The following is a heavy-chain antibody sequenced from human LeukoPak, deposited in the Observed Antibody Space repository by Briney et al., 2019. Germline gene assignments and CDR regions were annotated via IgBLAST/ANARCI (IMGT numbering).Heavy chain of an antibody. D-gene: IGHD1-26*01. CDR3: AKRDSSGSYEGDY. CDR1: GFTFSSYA. V-gene: IGHV3-23*01. J-gene: IGHJ4*02. CDR2: ITENGDNT. Sequence: GGSLRLSCAASGFTFSSYAMSWVRQAAGKGLEWVSGITENGDNTYYADSVKGRFTISRDNSKNTLFLQMNSLRAEDTAVYYCAKRDSSGSYEGDYWGQGTLVTVSS.